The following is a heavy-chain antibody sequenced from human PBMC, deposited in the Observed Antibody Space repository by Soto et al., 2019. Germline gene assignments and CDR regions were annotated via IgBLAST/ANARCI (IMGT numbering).Heavy chain of an antibody. V-gene: IGHV1-24*01. Sequence: GASLQVSCKVSGYTLTELSMHWVRQAPGKGLEWMGGFDPEDGETIYAQKFQGRVTMTEDASTDTAYMELSSLRSEDTAVYYCATDGWRGYHPYYYYGMDVWGQGTTVTLAS. CDR1: GYTLTELS. J-gene: IGHJ6*02. D-gene: IGHD3-3*01. CDR3: ATDGWRGYHPYYYYGMDV. CDR2: FDPEDGET.